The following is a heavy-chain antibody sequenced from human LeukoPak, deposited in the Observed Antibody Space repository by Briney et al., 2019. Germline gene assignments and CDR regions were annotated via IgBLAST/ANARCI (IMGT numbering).Heavy chain of an antibody. CDR2: ISYDGSNK. D-gene: IGHD3-22*01. J-gene: IGHJ3*02. CDR3: AKDPGGSSGYPDAFDI. CDR1: GFTFSSYG. V-gene: IGHV3-30*18. Sequence: GGSLRLSCAASGFTFSSYGMHWVRQAPGKGLEWVGVISYDGSNKYYADSVKGRFTISRDNSKNTLYLQMNSLRAEDTAVYYCAKDPGGSSGYPDAFDIWGQGTMVTVSS.